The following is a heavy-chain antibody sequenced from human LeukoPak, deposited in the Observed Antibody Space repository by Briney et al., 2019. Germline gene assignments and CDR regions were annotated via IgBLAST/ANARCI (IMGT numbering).Heavy chain of an antibody. CDR3: ARDLGHLGELGLDY. J-gene: IGHJ4*02. CDR2: ISSSGSTI. V-gene: IGHV3-48*03. D-gene: IGHD1-26*01. CDR1: GFTFSSYE. Sequence: PGGSLRLSCAASGFTFSSYEMNWVRQAPGKGLEWVSYISSSGSTIYYADSVKGRFTISRDNAKNSLYLQMNSLRPEDMALYYCARDLGHLGELGLDYWGQGTLVTVSS.